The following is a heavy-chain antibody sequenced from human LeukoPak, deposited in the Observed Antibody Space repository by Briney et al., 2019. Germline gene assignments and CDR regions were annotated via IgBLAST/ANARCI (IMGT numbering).Heavy chain of an antibody. CDR1: GGSISSYY. Sequence: SETLSLTCTVSGGSISSYYWSWIRQPPGKGLEWIGYIYYSGSTNYNPSLKSRVTISVDTSKNQFSLKLSSVTAADTAVYYCARGGYDSSNLGYWGQGTLVTVSS. D-gene: IGHD3-22*01. J-gene: IGHJ4*02. V-gene: IGHV4-59*01. CDR3: ARGGYDSSNLGY. CDR2: IYYSGST.